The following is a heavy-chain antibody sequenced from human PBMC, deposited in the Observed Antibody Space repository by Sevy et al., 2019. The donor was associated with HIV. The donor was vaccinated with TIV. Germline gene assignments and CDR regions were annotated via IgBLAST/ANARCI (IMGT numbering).Heavy chain of an antibody. CDR3: ARSPDFDWLQTYYYYYMDV. D-gene: IGHD3-9*01. CDR2: IYYSGST. V-gene: IGHV4-59*01. Sequence: SETLSLTCTVSGGSMSSYYWSWIRQPPGKGLEWIGYIYYSGSTNYNPTLKSRVTISVDTSKNQFSLKLSSVTAADTAVYYCARSPDFDWLQTYYYYYMDVWGKGTTVTVSS. J-gene: IGHJ6*03. CDR1: GGSMSSYY.